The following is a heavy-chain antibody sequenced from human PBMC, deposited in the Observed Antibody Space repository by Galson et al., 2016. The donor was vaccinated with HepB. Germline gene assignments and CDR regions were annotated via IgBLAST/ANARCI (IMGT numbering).Heavy chain of an antibody. CDR1: GFTFSTYT. D-gene: IGHD6-13*01. CDR2: ISSSSDYI. J-gene: IGHJ6*02. Sequence: SLRLSCAASGFTFSTYTMNWVRQAPGKGLEWISSISSSSDYINYADSVKGRFTISRDNAKNSLYLQMNSLRAEDTAVYYCARYSLIREGYYCMDVWGQGTTVTVSS. V-gene: IGHV3-21*01. CDR3: ARYSLIREGYYCMDV.